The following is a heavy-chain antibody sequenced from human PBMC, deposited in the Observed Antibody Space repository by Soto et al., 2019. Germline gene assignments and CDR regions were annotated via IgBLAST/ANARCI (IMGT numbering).Heavy chain of an antibody. D-gene: IGHD3-10*01. Sequence: EVQLVESGGGLVKPGGSLRLSCAASGFTFSSNSMNWVRQAPGKGREWVSSISSSSSYIYYADSVKGRFTISRDNAKNSLYLQMNSLRAEDTAVYYCARDLLWFGELPVDPWGQGTLVTVSS. V-gene: IGHV3-21*01. CDR2: ISSSSSYI. CDR1: GFTFSSNS. J-gene: IGHJ5*02. CDR3: ARDLLWFGELPVDP.